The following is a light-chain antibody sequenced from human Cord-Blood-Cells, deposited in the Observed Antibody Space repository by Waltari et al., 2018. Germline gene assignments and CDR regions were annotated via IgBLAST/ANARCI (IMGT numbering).Light chain of an antibody. CDR1: SSDVGSYNL. CDR2: EGS. CDR3: CSYAGSSRV. J-gene: IGLJ3*02. V-gene: IGLV2-23*01. Sequence: QSALTQPASVSGSPGQSITISCTGTSSDVGSYNLVSWYQQHPGKAPKLMIYEGSKRSSGVSNRFSGSKSGNTASLTISGLQAEDEADYYCCSYAGSSRVFGGGTKLTVL.